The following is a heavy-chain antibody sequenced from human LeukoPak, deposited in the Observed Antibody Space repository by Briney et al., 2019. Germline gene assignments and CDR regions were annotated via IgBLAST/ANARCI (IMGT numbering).Heavy chain of an antibody. CDR2: ISSSGSTI. V-gene: IGHV3-48*03. D-gene: IGHD3-22*01. J-gene: IGHJ4*02. Sequence: GGSLRLSCAASGFTFSSYEMNWVRQAPGKGLEWVSYISSSGSTIYYADSVKGRFTISRDNAKNSLYLQMNSLRAEDTAVYYCARDPEYYYDSSGQTGGYWGQGTLVTVSS. CDR1: GFTFSSYE. CDR3: ARDPEYYYDSSGQTGGY.